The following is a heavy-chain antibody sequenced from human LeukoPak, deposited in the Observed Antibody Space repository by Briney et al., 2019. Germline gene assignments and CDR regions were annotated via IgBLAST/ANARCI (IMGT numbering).Heavy chain of an antibody. J-gene: IGHJ5*02. V-gene: IGHV4-34*01. CDR2: INHSGST. CDR1: GGSFSGYY. CDR3: AGLYYDARGTFDP. Sequence: SETLSLTCAVYGGSFSGYYWSWIRQPPGKGLEWIGEINHSGSTNYNPSLKSRVTISVDTSKNRFSLKLSSVTAADTAVYYCAGLYYDARGTFDPWGQGTLVTVSS. D-gene: IGHD3-3*01.